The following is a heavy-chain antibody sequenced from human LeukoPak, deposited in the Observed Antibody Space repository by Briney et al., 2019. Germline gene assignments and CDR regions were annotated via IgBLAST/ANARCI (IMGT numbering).Heavy chain of an antibody. J-gene: IGHJ5*02. V-gene: IGHV4-34*01. CDR1: GGSFSGYY. CDR3: GRGSPYYDFWSGYSNWFDP. D-gene: IGHD3-3*01. CDR2: INHSGST. Sequence: PSETLSLTCAVYGGSFSGYYWSWIRQPLGKGLEWIGEINHSGSTNYNPSLKSRVTISVDTSKNQFSLKLSSVTAADTAVYYCGRGSPYYDFWSGYSNWFDPWGQGTLVTVSS.